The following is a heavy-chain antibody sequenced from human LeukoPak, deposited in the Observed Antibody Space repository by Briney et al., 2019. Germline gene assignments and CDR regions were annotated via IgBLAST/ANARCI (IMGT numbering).Heavy chain of an antibody. CDR1: GFTFSNYW. CDR2: INSDGINT. D-gene: IGHD3-22*01. Sequence: GGSLRLSCAASGFTFSNYWMHWVRQAPGKGLVWVSRINSDGINTSYANSVKGRFTIPRDNAKNTLNLQMNSLRAEDTAVYYCARDLGQYYDTSDNWFDPWGQGTLVTVSS. J-gene: IGHJ5*02. CDR3: ARDLGQYYDTSDNWFDP. V-gene: IGHV3-74*01.